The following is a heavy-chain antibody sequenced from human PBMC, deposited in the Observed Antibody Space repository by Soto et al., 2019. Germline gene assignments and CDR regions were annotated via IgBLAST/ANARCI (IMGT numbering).Heavy chain of an antibody. V-gene: IGHV4-39*01. CDR3: ARGSGWSGVSASY. CDR2: IYYSGST. J-gene: IGHJ4*02. CDR1: GGSISSSSYY. Sequence: PSETLSLTWTVSGGSISSSSYYWGWIRQPPGKGLEWIGSIYYSGSTYYNPSLKSRVTISVDTSKNQFPLKLSSVTAADTAVYYCARGSGWSGVSASYWGQGTLVTVS. D-gene: IGHD3-3*01.